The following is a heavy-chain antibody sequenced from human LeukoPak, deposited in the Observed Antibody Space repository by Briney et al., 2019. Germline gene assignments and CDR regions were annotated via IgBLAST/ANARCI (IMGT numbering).Heavy chain of an antibody. CDR2: INHSGST. D-gene: IGHD2-2*01. CDR3: AREVRPRQGPVRRRRDSWFDP. CDR1: GGSFSGYS. J-gene: IGHJ5*02. V-gene: IGHV4-34*01. Sequence: PSETLSLTCAFYGGSFSGYSWNWIRQPPGKGLEWIGEINHSGSTNYNPSLKSRVAISVDTSKNQFSLKVTSVTAADTAVYYCAREVRPRQGPVRRRRDSWFDPWGQGTLVTVSS.